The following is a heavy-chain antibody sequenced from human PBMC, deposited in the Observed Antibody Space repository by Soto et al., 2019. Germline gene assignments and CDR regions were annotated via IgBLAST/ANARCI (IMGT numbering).Heavy chain of an antibody. J-gene: IGHJ4*02. CDR3: FGGNGGPQ. CDR1: DFTFRNYW. D-gene: IGHD3-16*01. CDR2: IKPDGSAT. Sequence: GGSLRLSCATSDFTFRNYWMNWVRQAPGKGLEWVANIKPDGSATNYVDSVKGRFTISRDNVRNSVSLQMNSLRVEDTAVYFCFGGNGGPQWGQGTLVTVSS. V-gene: IGHV3-7*03.